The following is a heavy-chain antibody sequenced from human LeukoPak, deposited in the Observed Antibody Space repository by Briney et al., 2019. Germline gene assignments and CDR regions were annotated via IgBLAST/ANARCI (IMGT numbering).Heavy chain of an antibody. CDR2: IYYSGST. J-gene: IGHJ4*02. CDR3: ARHSSSGYSY. CDR1: GGSISSSSYY. D-gene: IGHD3-22*01. V-gene: IGHV4-39*01. Sequence: SETLSLTCTASGGSISSSSYYWGGIRQPPGKGLEWIGSIYYSGSTYYNPSLKSRVTISVDTSKNQFSLKLSSVTAADTAVYYCARHSSSGYSYWGQGTLVTVSS.